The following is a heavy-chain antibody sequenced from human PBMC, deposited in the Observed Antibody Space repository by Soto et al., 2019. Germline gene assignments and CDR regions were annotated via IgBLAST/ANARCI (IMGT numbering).Heavy chain of an antibody. Sequence: GGSLRLSCAASGFTFSSYSMNWVRQAPGKGLEWVSSISSSSSYIYYADSVKGRFTISRDNAKNSLYLQMNSLRAEDTAVYYCARENTTAYSGYEGYLGYWGQGTMVTVSS. D-gene: IGHD5-12*01. CDR3: ARENTTAYSGYEGYLGY. V-gene: IGHV3-21*01. CDR1: GFTFSSYS. CDR2: ISSSSSYI. J-gene: IGHJ4*02.